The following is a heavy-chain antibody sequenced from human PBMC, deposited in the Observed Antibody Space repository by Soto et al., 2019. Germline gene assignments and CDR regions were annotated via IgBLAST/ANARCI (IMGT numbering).Heavy chain of an antibody. D-gene: IGHD2-2*01. CDR2: ISSSSSTI. V-gene: IGHV3-48*01. J-gene: IGHJ4*02. CDR3: ARDKGSSSWHSFDY. Sequence: PGGSLRLSCAASGLTFSSYSMNWVRQAPGKGLEWVSYISSSSSTIYYADSVKGRFTTSRDNAENSLYLQMNSLRAEDTVVYYCARDKGSSSWHSFDYWGQGTLVTVSS. CDR1: GLTFSSYS.